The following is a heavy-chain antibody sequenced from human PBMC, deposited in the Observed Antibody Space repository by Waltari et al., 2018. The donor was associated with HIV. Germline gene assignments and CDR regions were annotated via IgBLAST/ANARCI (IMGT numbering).Heavy chain of an antibody. D-gene: IGHD5-12*01. CDR2: ISGSSSTI. Sequence: EVQLVESGGGLVQPGGSLRLSCATSGFTFSSFSMNWVRQAPGKGLEFISYISGSSSTIYYADSVKGRFTISRDNARNSLYLQMNSLRAEDTAVYYCARDGWLRSACGMDVWGQGTTVTVS. V-gene: IGHV3-48*01. CDR3: ARDGWLRSACGMDV. J-gene: IGHJ6*02. CDR1: GFTFSSFS.